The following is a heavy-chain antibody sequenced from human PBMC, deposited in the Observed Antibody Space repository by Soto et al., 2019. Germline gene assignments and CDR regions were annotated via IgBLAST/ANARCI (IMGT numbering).Heavy chain of an antibody. CDR2: IYHSGSP. J-gene: IGHJ4*02. CDR1: GGSISDTNW. Sequence: PSETLSLTCAVSGGSISDTNWWTWVRQTPGKGLEWIGEIYHSGSPTYSPSLRGRATMSVDKSNNQFSLRLRSVTAADTAIYYCTTYKRMIVEIWGPGTLVTVSS. D-gene: IGHD3-22*01. V-gene: IGHV4-4*02. CDR3: TTYKRMIVEI.